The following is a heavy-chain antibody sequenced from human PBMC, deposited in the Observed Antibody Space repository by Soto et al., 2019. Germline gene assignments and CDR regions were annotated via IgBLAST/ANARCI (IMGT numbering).Heavy chain of an antibody. J-gene: IGHJ4*02. CDR2: ISYDGSTR. CDR1: GFTFSTNA. D-gene: IGHD6-19*01. Sequence: VQLVASGGGVVQPGRSLRLSCAASGFTFSTNAMHWVRQAPGKGLEWVAVISYDGSTRYYADSMKGRFTISRDNSKNTLYLQMNNLRAEDTAVYYCAKQFSGWSYYFGYRGQGTLGTVSS. V-gene: IGHV3-30-3*02. CDR3: AKQFSGWSYYFGY.